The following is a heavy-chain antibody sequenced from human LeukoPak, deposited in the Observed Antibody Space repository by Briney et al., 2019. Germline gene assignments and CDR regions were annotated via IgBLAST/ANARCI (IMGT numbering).Heavy chain of an antibody. CDR2: IYPLDSDV. CDR1: GYTFSSYW. CDR3: ARARRSSTPEVGDVFKTWYFFEY. J-gene: IGHJ4*02. V-gene: IGHV5-51*01. D-gene: IGHD6-13*01. Sequence: AESLKIFCQASGYTFSSYWIAWVRQMPGTSLEGMGLIYPLDSDVKYSPYFQGQVTLSADKSISTAYLQWSSLKASDTAMYYCARARRSSTPEVGDVFKTWYFFEYWGQGALVTVSS.